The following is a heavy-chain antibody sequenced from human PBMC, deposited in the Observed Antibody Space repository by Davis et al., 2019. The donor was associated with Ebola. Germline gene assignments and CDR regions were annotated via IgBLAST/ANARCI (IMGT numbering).Heavy chain of an antibody. V-gene: IGHV3-7*01. CDR2: IKGDGSDK. Sequence: GESLKISCAASGFTFSKSWMVWVRQAPGKGLEWLASIKGDGSDKYYLDSVRGRFTISKDNAKNSLYLQMNGLRDEDTAVYYCARDKGFNTFDYWGQGTLVTVSS. CDR1: GFTFSKSW. D-gene: IGHD2/OR15-2a*01. J-gene: IGHJ4*02. CDR3: ARDKGFNTFDY.